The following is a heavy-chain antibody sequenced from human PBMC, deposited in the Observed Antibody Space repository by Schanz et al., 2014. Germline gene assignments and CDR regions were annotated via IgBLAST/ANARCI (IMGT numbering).Heavy chain of an antibody. D-gene: IGHD2-15*01. CDR1: GFTFSNHA. CDR3: AKDGIMVQGGSGERYFDS. CDR2: IGGSGDST. V-gene: IGHV3-23*01. Sequence: EVQLLESGGGLVQPGGSLRLSCAASGFTFSNHALSWVRQAPGKGLEWVSGIGGSGDSTHYADSVKGRFIISRDNAKNSMDLQMNSLRAEDTALYYCAKDGIMVQGGSGERYFDSWGQGTLVTVSS. J-gene: IGHJ4*02.